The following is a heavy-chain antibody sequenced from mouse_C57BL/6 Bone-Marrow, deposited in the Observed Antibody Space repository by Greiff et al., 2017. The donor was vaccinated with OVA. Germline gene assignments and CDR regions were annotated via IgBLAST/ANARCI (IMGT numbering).Heavy chain of an antibody. J-gene: IGHJ3*01. CDR2: ISDGGSYT. Sequence: EVKLMESGGGLVKPGGSLKLSCAASGFTFSSYAMSWVRQTPEKRLEWVATISDGGSYTYYPDNVKGRFTISRDNAKNNLYLQMSHLKSEDTAMYYCARDYGTLAWFAYWGQGTLVTVSA. CDR3: ARDYGTLAWFAY. D-gene: IGHD4-1*01. CDR1: GFTFSSYA. V-gene: IGHV5-4*01.